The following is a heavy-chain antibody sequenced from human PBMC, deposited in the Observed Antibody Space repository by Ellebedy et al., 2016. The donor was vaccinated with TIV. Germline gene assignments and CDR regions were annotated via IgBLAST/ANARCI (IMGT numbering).Heavy chain of an antibody. J-gene: IGHJ6*02. D-gene: IGHD3-10*01. V-gene: IGHV1-69*13. CDR1: AGTFSSHA. CDR2: IIPIFGTA. Sequence: SSVKVSCXSSAGTFSSHAISWVRQAPGQGLEWMGGIIPIFGTANYAQKFQGRVTITADESTSTAYMELRSLRSEDTAVYYCARAPITMVRGVPMYYYGMDVWGQGTTVTVSS. CDR3: ARAPITMVRGVPMYYYGMDV.